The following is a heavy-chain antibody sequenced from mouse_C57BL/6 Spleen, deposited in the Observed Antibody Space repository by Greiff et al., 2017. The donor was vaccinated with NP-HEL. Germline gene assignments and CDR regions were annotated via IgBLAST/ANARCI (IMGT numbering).Heavy chain of an antibody. D-gene: IGHD2-2*01. Sequence: EVQLQQSGPELVKPGASVKIPCKASGYTFTDYNMDWVKQSHGKSLEWIGDINPNNGGTIYNQKFKGKATLTVDKSSSTAYMELRSLTSEDTAVYYCARKGAWLRREGFDYWGQGTTLTVSS. CDR3: ARKGAWLRREGFDY. V-gene: IGHV1-18*01. CDR1: GYTFTDYN. CDR2: INPNNGGT. J-gene: IGHJ2*01.